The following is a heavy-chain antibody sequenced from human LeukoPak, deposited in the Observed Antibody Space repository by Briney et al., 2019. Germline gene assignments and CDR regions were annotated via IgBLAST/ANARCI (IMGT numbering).Heavy chain of an antibody. CDR3: ASNSMVRGKGTDY. CDR1: GFTFSSYG. Sequence: GGSLRLSCAASGFTFSSYGMHWVRQAPGKGLEWVAFIRYDGSNKYYADSVKGRFTISRDNSKNTPYLQMNSLRAEDTAVYYCASNSMVRGKGTDYWGQGTLVTVSS. D-gene: IGHD3-10*01. V-gene: IGHV3-30*02. J-gene: IGHJ4*02. CDR2: IRYDGSNK.